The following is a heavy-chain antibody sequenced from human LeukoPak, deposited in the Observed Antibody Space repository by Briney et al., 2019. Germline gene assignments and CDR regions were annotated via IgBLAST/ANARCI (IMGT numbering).Heavy chain of an antibody. D-gene: IGHD3-22*01. Sequence: SETLSLTCTVSGGSISSSSYYWGWIRQPPGKGLEWIGSIYYSGSTYYNPSLKSRVTISVETSKNQFSLKLSSVTAADTAVYYCARLGSSGYYGNWFDPWGQGTLVTVSS. V-gene: IGHV4-39*01. CDR2: IYYSGST. CDR3: ARLGSSGYYGNWFDP. CDR1: GGSISSSSYY. J-gene: IGHJ5*02.